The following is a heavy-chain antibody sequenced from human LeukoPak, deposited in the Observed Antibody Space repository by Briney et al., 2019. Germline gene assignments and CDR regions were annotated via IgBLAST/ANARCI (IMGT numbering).Heavy chain of an antibody. J-gene: IGHJ4*02. CDR3: ASSLLIDSSGYSYDY. V-gene: IGHV1-2*02. Sequence: ASVKVSCKASGYTFTGYYMHWVRQAPGQGLEWMGWINPNSGGTNYAQKFQGRVTMTRDTSISTAYMELSRLRSDDTAVYYCASSLLIDSSGYSYDYWGQGTLVTVSS. CDR2: INPNSGGT. CDR1: GYTFTGYY. D-gene: IGHD3-22*01.